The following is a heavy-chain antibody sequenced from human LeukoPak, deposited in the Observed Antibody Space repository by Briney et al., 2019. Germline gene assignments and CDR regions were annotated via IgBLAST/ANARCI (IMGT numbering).Heavy chain of an antibody. CDR2: INGDGSNT. CDR3: ARWGLSYTIDY. CDR1: GFTFSSHW. D-gene: IGHD2-21*01. V-gene: IGHV3-74*03. Sequence: GGSLRLSCAASGFTFSSHWMHWVRQAPGKGLVWVSRINGDGSNTTYADSVKGRFTISRDNAKNTLYLQMNSLRAEDTAVYSCARWGLSYTIDYWGQGTLVTVSS. J-gene: IGHJ4*02.